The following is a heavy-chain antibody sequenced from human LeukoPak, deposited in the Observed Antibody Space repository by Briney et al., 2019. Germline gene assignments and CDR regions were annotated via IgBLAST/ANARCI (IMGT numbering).Heavy chain of an antibody. CDR2: FDPEDGET. CDR1: GYTLTELS. CDR3: ATLYSSGWYFGH. D-gene: IGHD6-19*01. J-gene: IGHJ4*02. V-gene: IGHV1-24*01. Sequence: ASVKVSCKVSGYTLTELSMHWVRQAPGKGLEWMGGFDPEDGETIYAQKFQGRVTMTEDTSTDTAYMELSSLRSEDTAVYYCATLYSSGWYFGHWGQGTLVTVSS.